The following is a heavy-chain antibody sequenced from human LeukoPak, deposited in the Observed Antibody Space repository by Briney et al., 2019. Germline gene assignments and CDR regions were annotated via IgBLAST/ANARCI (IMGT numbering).Heavy chain of an antibody. J-gene: IGHJ4*02. CDR1: GFTFSSYA. V-gene: IGHV3-23*01. CDR3: AKNFLSGYDFWSGYFAGY. D-gene: IGHD3-3*01. CDR2: ISGSGGST. Sequence: PGGSLRLSCAASGFTFSSYAMSWVRQAPGKGLEWVSAISGSGGSTYYADTVKGRFTISRDNSKNTLYLQMNSLRAEDTAVYYCAKNFLSGYDFWSGYFAGYWGQGTLVTVSS.